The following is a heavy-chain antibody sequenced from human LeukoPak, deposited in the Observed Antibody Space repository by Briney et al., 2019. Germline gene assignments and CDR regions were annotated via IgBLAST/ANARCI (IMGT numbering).Heavy chain of an antibody. Sequence: ASVKVSCKASGYTFTGYYMHWVRQAPGRGLEWMGWINPNSGGTNYAQKFQGWVTMTRDTSISTAYMELSRLRSDDTAVYYCARSAVAGTGDNWFDPWGQGTLVTVSS. V-gene: IGHV1-2*04. CDR2: INPNSGGT. J-gene: IGHJ5*02. CDR3: ARSAVAGTGDNWFDP. D-gene: IGHD6-19*01. CDR1: GYTFTGYY.